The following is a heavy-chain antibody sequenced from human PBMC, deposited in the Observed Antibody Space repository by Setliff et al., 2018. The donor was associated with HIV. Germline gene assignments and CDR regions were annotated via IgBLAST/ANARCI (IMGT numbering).Heavy chain of an antibody. CDR2: INHSGST. Sequence: PSETLSLTCSVSGGSIWNYYWSWIRQPPGKGLEWIGEINHSGSTNYNPSLKSRVTISVDTSKNQFSLKLSSVTAADTAVYYCARDRSTWNYGKNYMDVWGKGTTVTVSS. V-gene: IGHV4-34*01. D-gene: IGHD1-7*01. J-gene: IGHJ6*03. CDR1: GGSIWNYY. CDR3: ARDRSTWNYGKNYMDV.